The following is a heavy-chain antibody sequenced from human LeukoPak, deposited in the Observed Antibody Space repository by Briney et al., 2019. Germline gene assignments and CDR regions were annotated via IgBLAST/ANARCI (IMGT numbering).Heavy chain of an antibody. J-gene: IGHJ3*02. CDR1: GFTFSSYG. CDR3: ARARYYYDSSEGAFDI. V-gene: IGHV3-30*03. Sequence: GGSLRLSCVVYGFTFSSYGMHWVRQAPGKGLEWVAVISYDGSNKYYADSVKGRFTISRDNSKNTLYLQMNSLRAEDTAVYYCARARYYYDSSEGAFDIWGQGTMVTVSS. D-gene: IGHD3-22*01. CDR2: ISYDGSNK.